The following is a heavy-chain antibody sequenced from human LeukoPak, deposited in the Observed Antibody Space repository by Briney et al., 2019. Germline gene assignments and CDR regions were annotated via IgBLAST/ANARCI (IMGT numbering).Heavy chain of an antibody. CDR3: ARGYNDYNYDY. Sequence: ASVKVSCKASGYTFTSYGISWVRQAPGQGLEWMGWNTTYNGNTNYAQNLQGRVTMTTDTSTSTAYMELRSLRSDDTAVYYCARGYNDYNYDYWGQGTLVTVSS. CDR1: GYTFTSYG. D-gene: IGHD5-24*01. CDR2: NTTYNGNT. J-gene: IGHJ4*02. V-gene: IGHV1-18*01.